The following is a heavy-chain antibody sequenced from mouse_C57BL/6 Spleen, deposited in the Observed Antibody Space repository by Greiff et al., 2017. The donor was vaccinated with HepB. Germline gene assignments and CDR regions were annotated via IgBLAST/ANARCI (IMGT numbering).Heavy chain of an antibody. CDR1: GYSITSDYY. D-gene: IGHD2-10*02. Sequence: EVKLQESGPGLVKPSQSLSLTCSVTGYSITSDYYWNWIRQFPGNKLEWMGYISYDGSNNYNPSLKNRISITRDTSKNQFFLKLNSVTTEDTATYYCARVRYGNHYAMDYWGQGTSVTVSS. CDR3: ARVRYGNHYAMDY. J-gene: IGHJ4*01. CDR2: ISYDGSN. V-gene: IGHV3-6*01.